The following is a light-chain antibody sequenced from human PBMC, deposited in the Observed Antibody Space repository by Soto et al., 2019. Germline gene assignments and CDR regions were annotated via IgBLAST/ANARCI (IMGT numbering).Light chain of an antibody. Sequence: DIQLTQSPSFLSASVGDRVTITCRASQGISSYLAWYQQKPGKAPKLLIYAASTLQSGVPSRFSGSGSGTEFTLTISSLQPEDFATYYCQQLNSYPPLFGFGPGTKVDIK. CDR2: AAS. CDR1: QGISSY. J-gene: IGKJ3*01. V-gene: IGKV1-9*01. CDR3: QQLNSYPPLFG.